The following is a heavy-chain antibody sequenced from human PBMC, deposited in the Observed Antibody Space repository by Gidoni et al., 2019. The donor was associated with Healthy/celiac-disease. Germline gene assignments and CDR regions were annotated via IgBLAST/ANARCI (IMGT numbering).Heavy chain of an antibody. V-gene: IGHV3-23*01. J-gene: IGHJ6*02. CDR3: AKGITIFGVVISGPNHYYYGMDV. D-gene: IGHD3-3*01. CDR2: ISGSGGST. CDR1: GFTFRSHA. Sequence: EVQLLESGGGLVQPGGSLRLSCAASGFTFRSHAMSWVRQAPGKGLEWVSAISGSGGSTYYADSVKGRFTISRDNSKNTLYLQMNSLRAEDTAVYYCAKGITIFGVVISGPNHYYYGMDVWGQGTTVTVSS.